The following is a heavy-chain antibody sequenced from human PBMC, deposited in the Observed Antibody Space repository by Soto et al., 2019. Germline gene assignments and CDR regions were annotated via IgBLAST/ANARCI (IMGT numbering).Heavy chain of an antibody. CDR1: GFTFSSYS. D-gene: IGHD6-19*01. Sequence: GGSLKLSSAACGFTFSSYSMNWVRQAPGKGLEWVSSISSSSSYIYYADSVKGRFTISRDNAKNSLYLQMNSLRAEDTAVYYCARDGLVDYWGQGTLVTVSS. J-gene: IGHJ4*02. CDR3: ARDGLVDY. V-gene: IGHV3-21*01. CDR2: ISSSSSYI.